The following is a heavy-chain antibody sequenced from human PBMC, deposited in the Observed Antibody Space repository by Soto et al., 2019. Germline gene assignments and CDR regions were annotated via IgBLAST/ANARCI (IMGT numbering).Heavy chain of an antibody. CDR2: INHSGST. D-gene: IGHD2-2*01. CDR3: ARGSIVVVPAAAGIWFDP. V-gene: IGHV4-34*01. J-gene: IGHJ5*02. Sequence: SETLSLTCAVYGGSFSGYYWSWIRQPPGKGLEWIGEINHSGSTNYNPSLKSRVTISVDTSKNQFSLKLSSVTAADTAVYYCARGSIVVVPAAAGIWFDPWGQGTLVPVSS. CDR1: GGSFSGYY.